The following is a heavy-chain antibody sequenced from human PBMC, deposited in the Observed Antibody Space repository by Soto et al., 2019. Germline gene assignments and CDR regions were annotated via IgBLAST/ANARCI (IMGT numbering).Heavy chain of an antibody. CDR3: ARVTGDLTTFDY. V-gene: IGHV3-21*01. J-gene: IGHJ4*02. CDR1: GVTFSSYS. Sequence: LRLSCAASGVTFSSYSMNCVRQAPGKGLEWVSSISSSSSYIYYADSVKGRFTISRDNAKNSLYLQMNSLRAEDTAVYYCARVTGDLTTFDYWGQGTLVTVSS. CDR2: ISSSSSYI. D-gene: IGHD4-17*01.